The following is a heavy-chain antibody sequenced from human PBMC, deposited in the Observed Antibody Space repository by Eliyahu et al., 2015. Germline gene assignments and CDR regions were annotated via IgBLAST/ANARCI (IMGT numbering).Heavy chain of an antibody. CDR1: GFPFIAFA. J-gene: IGHJ4*02. CDR2: ISSSGSDR. CDR3: ATEGLKESFDY. Sequence: EVQLVESGGGLVKPGGSLRLSCXASGFPFIAFAMNWVRQAPGKGLGWVSSISSSGSDRYYADSVKGRFTISRDNAKNSLYLQMNSLRAEDTALYYCATEGLKESFDYWGQGTLVTVSS. V-gene: IGHV3-21*01. D-gene: IGHD6-19*01.